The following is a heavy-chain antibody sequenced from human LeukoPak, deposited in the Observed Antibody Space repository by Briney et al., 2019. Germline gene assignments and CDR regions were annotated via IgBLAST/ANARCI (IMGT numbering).Heavy chain of an antibody. Sequence: GGSLRLSCEASGFTFSTFSMNWVRQAPGKGLEWVSSISSSSSYIYYADSVKGRLTISRDNAENSLYLQMNSLRAEDTAVYYCARKGVGYCSSTTCYVIDYWGQGTLVTVSS. CDR3: ARKGVGYCSSTTCYVIDY. V-gene: IGHV3-21*01. J-gene: IGHJ4*02. D-gene: IGHD2-2*01. CDR1: GFTFSTFS. CDR2: ISSSSSYI.